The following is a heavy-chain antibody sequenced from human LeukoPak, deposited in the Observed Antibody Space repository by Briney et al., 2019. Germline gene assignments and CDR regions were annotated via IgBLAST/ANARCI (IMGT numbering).Heavy chain of an antibody. J-gene: IGHJ4*02. V-gene: IGHV3-33*06. D-gene: IGHD3-3*01. CDR1: GFTFSSYG. CDR2: IWYDRSNK. CDR3: AKVACSWSGYYDY. Sequence: GGALRLSCAAPGFTFSSYGMHWVRQAPGRGVEWGAVIWYDRSNKYYADSVKGRFTISRDNSKNTLYLQMNSLRAEDTAVYYCAKVACSWSGYYDYWGQGTLVTVSS.